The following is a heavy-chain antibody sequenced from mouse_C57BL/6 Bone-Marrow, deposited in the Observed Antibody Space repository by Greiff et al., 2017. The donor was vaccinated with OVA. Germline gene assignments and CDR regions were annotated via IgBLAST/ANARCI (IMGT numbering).Heavy chain of an antibody. Sequence: VQLQQSGPELVKPGASVKLSCKASGYTFTDYYMNWVKQSHGQSLEWIGDINPNNGGTSYNQKFKGKATLTVDKSSSTAYMELRSLTSEDSAVYYCARWSCFDDWGQGTTLTVSS. V-gene: IGHV1-26*01. CDR2: INPNNGGT. CDR3: ARWSCFDD. J-gene: IGHJ2*01. CDR1: GYTFTDYY.